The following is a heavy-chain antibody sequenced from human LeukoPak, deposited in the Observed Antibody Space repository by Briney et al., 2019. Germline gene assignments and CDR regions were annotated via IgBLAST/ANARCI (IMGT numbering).Heavy chain of an antibody. J-gene: IGHJ4*02. Sequence: SETLSLTCTVSGGSISSGSYYWSWIRQPAGKGLEWIGRIYTSGSTNYNPSLKSRVTISVDTSKNQFSLKLSSVTAADTAVYYCARAIIAVAVYFDYWGQGTLVTVSS. D-gene: IGHD6-19*01. V-gene: IGHV4-61*02. CDR1: GGSISSGSYY. CDR2: IYTSGST. CDR3: ARAIIAVAVYFDY.